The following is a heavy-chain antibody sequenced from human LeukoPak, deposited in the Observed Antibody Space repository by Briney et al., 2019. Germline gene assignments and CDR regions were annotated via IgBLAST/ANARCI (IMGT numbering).Heavy chain of an antibody. Sequence: GGSLRLSCAASGFTFSDYEMNWVRQAPGKGLEWVSYISSSGSTIYYADSVKGRFTISRDNAKNSLYLQMNSLRAEDTAVYYCARAGDGYNPYYFDYWGQGTLVTVSS. CDR1: GFTFSDYE. CDR3: ARAGDGYNPYYFDY. J-gene: IGHJ4*02. V-gene: IGHV3-48*03. D-gene: IGHD5-24*01. CDR2: ISSSGSTI.